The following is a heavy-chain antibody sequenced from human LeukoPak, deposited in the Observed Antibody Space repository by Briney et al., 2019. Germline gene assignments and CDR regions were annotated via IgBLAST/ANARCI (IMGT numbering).Heavy chain of an antibody. CDR1: GGSISSGDYY. CDR3: ARDRRGYSYGALGDYYYYYYGMDV. V-gene: IGHV4-30-4*01. J-gene: IGHJ6*02. D-gene: IGHD5-18*01. Sequence: SETLSLTCTVSGGSISSGDYYWSWIRQPPGKGLEWIGYIYYSGSTYYNPSLKSRVTISVDTSKNQFSLKLSSVTAADTAVYHCARDRRGYSYGALGDYYYYYYGMDVWGQGTTVTVSS. CDR2: IYYSGST.